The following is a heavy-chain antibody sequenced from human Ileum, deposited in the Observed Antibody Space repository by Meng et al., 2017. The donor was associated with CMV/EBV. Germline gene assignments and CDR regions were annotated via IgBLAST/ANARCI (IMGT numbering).Heavy chain of an antibody. CDR1: GLSFTNAW. CDR2: IKPNTAGGTA. V-gene: IGHV3-15*01. J-gene: IGHJ4*02. Sequence: GGSLRPSCESSGLSFTNAWMSWVRQAPGKGLEWIGRIKPNTAGGTADYVAPVKGRFTISRDDSKNTLYLQMNSLKSEYTAVYYCTANYFDYWGQGTMVTVSS. CDR3: TANYFDY.